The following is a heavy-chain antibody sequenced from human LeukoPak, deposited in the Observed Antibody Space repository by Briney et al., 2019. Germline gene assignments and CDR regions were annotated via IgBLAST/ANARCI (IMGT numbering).Heavy chain of an antibody. D-gene: IGHD3-22*01. Sequence: GGSLRLSCAASGFTFSSYAMSWVRQAPGKGLEWVSAISGSGGSTYYADSVKGRFTISRDNSKNTLYLQMNSLRAEDTAVYYCARDQLPPDSSGYYYAGGAFDIWGQGTMVTVSS. CDR1: GFTFSSYA. CDR3: ARDQLPPDSSGYYYAGGAFDI. J-gene: IGHJ3*02. CDR2: ISGSGGST. V-gene: IGHV3-23*01.